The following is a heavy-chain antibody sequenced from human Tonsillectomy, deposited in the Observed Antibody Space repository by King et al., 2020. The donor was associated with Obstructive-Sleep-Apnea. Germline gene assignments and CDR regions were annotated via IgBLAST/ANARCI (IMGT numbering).Heavy chain of an antibody. J-gene: IGHJ4*02. CDR2: ISGSGGGT. D-gene: IGHD2-15*01. CDR3: AKGTTGTPRVFDY. CDR1: GFTFSSYA. V-gene: IGHV3-23*04. Sequence: VQLVESGGGLVQPGGSLRLSCAASGFTFSSYAMTWVRQAPGKGLEWVSSISGSGGGTYYADSVKGRFTISRDNSKNTLVLQMNSLQAEDTAVYYCAKGTTGTPRVFDYWGQGTLVTVSS.